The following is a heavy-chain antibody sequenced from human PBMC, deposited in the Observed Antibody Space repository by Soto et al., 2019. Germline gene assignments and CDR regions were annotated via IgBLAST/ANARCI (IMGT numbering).Heavy chain of an antibody. V-gene: IGHV3-30*18. D-gene: IGHD6-19*01. CDR1: VFTFSSYG. CDR3: VKDGSSGWPYFYDMDV. CDR2: ISYDGRNK. Sequence: RLSCAASVFTFSSYGMHWVRQAPGKGLEWVAVISYDGRNKYYADAVKGRFTISRDNSKNTLYLQMSSLRAEDTAVYYCVKDGSSGWPYFYDMDVWGQGTTVTVSS. J-gene: IGHJ6*02.